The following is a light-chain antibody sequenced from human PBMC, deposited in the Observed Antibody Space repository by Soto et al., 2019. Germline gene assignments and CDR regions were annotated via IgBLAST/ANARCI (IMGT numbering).Light chain of an antibody. CDR3: MQALQTPLYT. Sequence: DIVMTQSPLSLPVTPGEPASISCRSSQSLLHSNGYNYLDWYLQKPGQSPQLLIYLGSNRASGVPDRFSGSGSGAYFTLKISRVEAEDVGVYYCMQALQTPLYTFGQGTKVDIK. CDR2: LGS. CDR1: QSLLHSNGYNY. J-gene: IGKJ2*01. V-gene: IGKV2-28*01.